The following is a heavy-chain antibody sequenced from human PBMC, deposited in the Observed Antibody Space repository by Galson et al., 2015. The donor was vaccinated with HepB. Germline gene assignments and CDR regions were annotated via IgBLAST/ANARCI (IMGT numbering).Heavy chain of an antibody. CDR2: INWNGGST. J-gene: IGHJ4*02. Sequence: LRLSCAASGFTFDDYGMSWVRQAPGKGLEWVSGINWNGGSTGYADSVKGRFTISRDNAKNSLYLQMNSLRAEDTALYYCARDRIAAAGALVVLGYWGQGTLVTVSS. V-gene: IGHV3-20*04. CDR3: ARDRIAAAGALVVLGY. D-gene: IGHD6-13*01. CDR1: GFTFDDYG.